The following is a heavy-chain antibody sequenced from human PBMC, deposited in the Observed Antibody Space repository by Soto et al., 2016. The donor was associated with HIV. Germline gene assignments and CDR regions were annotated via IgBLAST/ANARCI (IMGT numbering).Heavy chain of an antibody. CDR1: GFTFGNYA. D-gene: IGHD3-10*01. V-gene: IGHV3-23*01. CDR2: ISDSGSNT. J-gene: IGHJ3*01. CDR3: AKDLRMTMVQGFIDALDF. Sequence: EVNLLESGGGLVQPGGSLKLSCGASGFTFGNYAMSWVRQAPGKGLEWVSGISDSGSNTYYADSVKGRFTISRDNSKNTLYLHMNSLRAEDTAVYYCAKDLRMTMVQGFIDALDFWGQGTMVTASS.